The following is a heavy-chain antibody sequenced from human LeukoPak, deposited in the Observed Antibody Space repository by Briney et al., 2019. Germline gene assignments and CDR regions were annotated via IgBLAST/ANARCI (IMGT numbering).Heavy chain of an antibody. CDR1: GVTLTNYA. Sequence: GGSLRLSCVGSGVTLTNYAMSWVRQAPGKGLEWVSAISGSGSYTYYADSVKGRFTISRDDSKHTLWLHMNSLRVEDTAVYFCAKDPGRSSGWATTALDVWGQGTTVTVSS. CDR2: ISGSGSYT. J-gene: IGHJ6*02. V-gene: IGHV3-23*01. D-gene: IGHD6-19*01. CDR3: AKDPGRSSGWATTALDV.